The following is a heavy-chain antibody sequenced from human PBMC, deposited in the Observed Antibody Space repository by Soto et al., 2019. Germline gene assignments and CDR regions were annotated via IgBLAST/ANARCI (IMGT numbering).Heavy chain of an antibody. CDR2: ISLNSGNI. V-gene: IGHV3-9*01. Sequence: EVQLVESGGGLVQPGRSLRLSCAASGFSLGDYAMHWVRQVPGKGLKWVSGISLNSGNIAYADSVKGRFTISRDNAKNSLFLHMNSLRSEDTALYFCAKDSAFDFTSFDYWGQGILVTVSS. CDR3: AKDSAFDFTSFDY. CDR1: GFSLGDYA. J-gene: IGHJ4*02.